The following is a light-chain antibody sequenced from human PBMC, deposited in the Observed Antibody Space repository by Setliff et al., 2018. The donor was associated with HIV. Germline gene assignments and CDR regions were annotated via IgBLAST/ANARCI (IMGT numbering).Light chain of an antibody. V-gene: IGLV2-14*03. Sequence: QSALAQPASVSGSPGQSIITSCIGTSSDVGGYDFVSWYQQRPGKAPKLIIFDVSERPSGVSHRFSGSKSGNTASLTISGLQTEDEADYFCASYRSPATYVFGIGTKVTVL. J-gene: IGLJ1*01. CDR2: DVS. CDR3: ASYRSPATYV. CDR1: SSDVGGYDF.